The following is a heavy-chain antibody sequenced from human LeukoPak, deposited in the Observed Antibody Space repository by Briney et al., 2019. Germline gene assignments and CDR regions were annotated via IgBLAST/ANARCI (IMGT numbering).Heavy chain of an antibody. CDR2: IYYSGST. D-gene: IGHD3-3*01. V-gene: IGHV4-59*01. Sequence: SETLSLTCTVSGGSISSYYWSWTRQPPGKGLEWIGYIYYSGSTNYNPSLKSRVTISVDTSKNQFSLKLSSVTAADTAVYYCARAYDFWSGHYYYYYMDVWGKGTTVTVSS. J-gene: IGHJ6*03. CDR1: GGSISSYY. CDR3: ARAYDFWSGHYYYYYMDV.